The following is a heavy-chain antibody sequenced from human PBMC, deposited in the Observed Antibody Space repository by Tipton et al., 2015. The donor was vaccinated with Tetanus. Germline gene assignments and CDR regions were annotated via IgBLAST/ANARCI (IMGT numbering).Heavy chain of an antibody. CDR1: GDSLVRGGYY. V-gene: IGHV4-31*03. J-gene: IGHJ3*02. Sequence: TLSLTCTVSGDSLVRGGYYWTWIRRLPGKGIEWIGYIYHTGAAHYNPSLKSRVTLSVDMSKNQFFLKMISMTAADTAVYFCARNVYTVTNDAFDIWGHGTLVNVSS. CDR2: IYHTGAA. CDR3: ARNVYTVTNDAFDI. D-gene: IGHD4-11*01.